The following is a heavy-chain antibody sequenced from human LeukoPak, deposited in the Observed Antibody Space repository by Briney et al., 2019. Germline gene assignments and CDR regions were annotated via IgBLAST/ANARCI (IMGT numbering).Heavy chain of an antibody. V-gene: IGHV3-64*02. CDR2: ISTDGGGT. J-gene: IGHJ4*02. CDR3: ASASPHCTSTGCPSGNY. Sequence: GGSLRLSCTASGFTFSNYGMHWVRQAPGKGLEYVSAISTDGGGTYYADSVKGRFTISRDNSKNTLYLQMGNLRAEDMAVYYCASASPHCTSTGCPSGNYWGQGTLVAVSS. CDR1: GFTFSNYG. D-gene: IGHD2-2*01.